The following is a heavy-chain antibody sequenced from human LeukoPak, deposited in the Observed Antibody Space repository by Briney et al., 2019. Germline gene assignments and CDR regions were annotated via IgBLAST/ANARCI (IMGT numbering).Heavy chain of an antibody. D-gene: IGHD4-23*01. Sequence: SETLSLTCAVSGYSISSGYYWGWIRQPPGKGLEWIGGIYHSGSTYYNPSLKSRVTISVDTSKNQFSLKLSSVTAADTAVYYCARAPRDYGGNSGLWGQGTLVTVSS. J-gene: IGHJ4*02. CDR2: IYHSGST. V-gene: IGHV4-38-2*01. CDR1: GYSISSGYY. CDR3: ARAPRDYGGNSGL.